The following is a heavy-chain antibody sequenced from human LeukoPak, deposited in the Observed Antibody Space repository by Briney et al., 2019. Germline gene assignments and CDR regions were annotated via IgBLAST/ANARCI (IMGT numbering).Heavy chain of an antibody. J-gene: IGHJ3*02. D-gene: IGHD3-9*01. V-gene: IGHV3-30*18. CDR2: ISFDGTNK. CDR1: EFTFSNFG. CDR3: AKGVLRYFDWGKGAFDI. Sequence: GGSLRLSCAASEFTFSNFGMHWVRQAPGKGLEWVAVISFDGTNKFYAEPVKGQFTISRDNSKNTLYLQMNSVTAEDTAVYYCAKGVLRYFDWGKGAFDIWGQGTVVTVSS.